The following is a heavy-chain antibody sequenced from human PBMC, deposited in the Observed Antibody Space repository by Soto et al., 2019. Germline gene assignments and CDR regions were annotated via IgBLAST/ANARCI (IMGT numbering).Heavy chain of an antibody. D-gene: IGHD6-13*01. CDR2: ISVSGGST. CDR3: AKDPYSSSSYYFDY. J-gene: IGHJ4*02. CDR1: GFTFSSYA. Sequence: GGSLRLSCAASGFTFSSYAMSWVRQAPGKGLEWVSAISVSGGSTYYADSVKGRFTISRDNSKNTLYLQMNSLRAEDTAVYYCAKDPYSSSSYYFDYGGQGTLVTVSS. V-gene: IGHV3-23*01.